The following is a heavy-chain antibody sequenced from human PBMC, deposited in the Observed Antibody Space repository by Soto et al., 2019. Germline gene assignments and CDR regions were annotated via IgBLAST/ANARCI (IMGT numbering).Heavy chain of an antibody. J-gene: IGHJ4*02. V-gene: IGHV3-7*01. Sequence: EVQLVESGGGLVQPGGSLRLSCAASGFTFRTYWMNWVRQAPGKGLEWVANIKEDGSKTNFVDSVKGRFTISRDNARSLLYLQMNSLRTEDTAVYYCARDGDNWNGFDYWGQLTVVTVPS. CDR3: ARDGDNWNGFDY. D-gene: IGHD1-20*01. CDR1: GFTFRTYW. CDR2: IKEDGSKT.